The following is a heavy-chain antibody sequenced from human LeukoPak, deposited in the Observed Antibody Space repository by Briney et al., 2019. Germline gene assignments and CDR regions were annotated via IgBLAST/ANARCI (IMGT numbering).Heavy chain of an antibody. CDR2: ISSNGGST. Sequence: GGSLRLSCAASGFTFSSYAMHWVRQAPGKGLEYVSAISSNGGSTYYANSVKGRFTISRDNSKNTLYLQMGSLRAEDMAVYYCATERAVPAAIGAFDIWGQGTMVTVSS. CDR3: ATERAVPAAIGAFDI. D-gene: IGHD2-2*01. J-gene: IGHJ3*02. CDR1: GFTFSSYA. V-gene: IGHV3-64*01.